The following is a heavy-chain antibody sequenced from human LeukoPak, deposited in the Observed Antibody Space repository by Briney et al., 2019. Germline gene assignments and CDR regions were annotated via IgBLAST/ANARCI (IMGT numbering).Heavy chain of an antibody. CDR2: IIPIFGTA. Sequence: SVKVSCKASGGTFSSYAISWVRQAPGQGLEWMGGIIPIFGTANYAQKFQGRVTITADESTSTAYMELSSLRSEDTAAYYCARDYGDYRYWFDPWGQGTLVTVSS. V-gene: IGHV1-69*13. D-gene: IGHD4-17*01. J-gene: IGHJ5*02. CDR3: ARDYGDYRYWFDP. CDR1: GGTFSSYA.